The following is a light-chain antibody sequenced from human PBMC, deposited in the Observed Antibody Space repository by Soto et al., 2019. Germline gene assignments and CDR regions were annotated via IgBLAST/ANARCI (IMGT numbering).Light chain of an antibody. J-gene: IGLJ2*01. V-gene: IGLV3-1*01. CDR2: QDH. CDR1: KLGIKY. CDR3: QAWDSSTVV. Sequence: SYELTQPPSVSVSPGQIASITCSGGKLGIKYACWYQQKPGQSPVLVIYQDHKRPSGIPERFSGSNSGNTATLTISGTQAMDEADYYCQAWDSSTVVFGGGTKLTVL.